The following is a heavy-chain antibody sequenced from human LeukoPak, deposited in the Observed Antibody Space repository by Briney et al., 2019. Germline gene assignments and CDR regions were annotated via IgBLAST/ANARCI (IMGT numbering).Heavy chain of an antibody. Sequence: GGSLRLSCAASGFTVSSNYMSWVRQAPGKGLEWVSVIYSCGSTYYADSVKGRFTISRHNSKNTLYLQMNSLRAEDTAVYYCARAPEWLIFDYWGQGTLVTVSS. V-gene: IGHV3-53*04. CDR3: ARAPEWLIFDY. CDR2: IYSCGST. CDR1: GFTVSSNY. D-gene: IGHD6-19*01. J-gene: IGHJ4*02.